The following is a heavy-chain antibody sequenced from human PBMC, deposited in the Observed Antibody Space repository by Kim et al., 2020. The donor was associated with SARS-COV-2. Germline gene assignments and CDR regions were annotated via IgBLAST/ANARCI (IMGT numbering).Heavy chain of an antibody. CDR3: ARGDCSSSSCYWTGNWFDP. V-gene: IGHV4-34*01. CDR1: GGSFSGYY. Sequence: SETLSLTCVVYGGSFSGYYWSWIRQPPGKGLEWIGEIHHSGSTNYNPSLKSRVTISVDTSKNQFSLKLSSVTAADTAVYYCARGDCSSSSCYWTGNWFDPWGQGTLVTVSS. J-gene: IGHJ5*02. CDR2: IHHSGST. D-gene: IGHD2-2*01.